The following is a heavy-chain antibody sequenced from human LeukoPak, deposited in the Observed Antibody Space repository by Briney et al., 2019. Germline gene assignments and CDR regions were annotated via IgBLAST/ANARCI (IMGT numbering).Heavy chain of an antibody. CDR2: ISGSGGST. Sequence: GGSLRLSCAASGFTFSSYAMSWVRQAPGKGLEWVSAISGSGGSTYYADSVKGLFTISRDNSKNTLYLQMNSLRAEDTAVYYCAKDTVTKAIYYYYYGMDVWGQGTTVTVSS. CDR3: AKDTVTKAIYYYYYGMDV. V-gene: IGHV3-23*01. CDR1: GFTFSSYA. J-gene: IGHJ6*02. D-gene: IGHD4-17*01.